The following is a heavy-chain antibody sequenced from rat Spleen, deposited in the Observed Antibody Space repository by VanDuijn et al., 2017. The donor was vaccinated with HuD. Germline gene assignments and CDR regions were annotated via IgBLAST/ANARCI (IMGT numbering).Heavy chain of an antibody. J-gene: IGHJ4*01. CDR2: ISSSSSYI. CDR1: GFTFSNYG. V-gene: IGHV5-34*01. D-gene: IGHD1-2*01. CDR3: ARRIYYYSTYGGVMDA. Sequence: EVHLVESGGGLVQPGRSLKLSCLASGFTFSNYGMNWIRQAPGKGLEWVASISSSSSYIYYADTVKGRFTISRENAKNTLYLQMTSLRSEDTALYYCARRIYYYSTYGGVMDAWGQGASVTVSS.